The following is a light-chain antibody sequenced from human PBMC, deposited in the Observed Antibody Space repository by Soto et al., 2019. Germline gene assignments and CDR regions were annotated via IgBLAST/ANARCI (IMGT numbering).Light chain of an antibody. Sequence: DIQMTHSPSTLSASVGDRVTITCRASQSISSWLAWYQHKPGKAPKLLIYDASSLESGVPSRFSGSGSGTEFTLTISSLQPDDFATYYCQQYNSYPYTFGQGTKLEIK. CDR3: QQYNSYPYT. J-gene: IGKJ2*01. V-gene: IGKV1-5*01. CDR2: DAS. CDR1: QSISSW.